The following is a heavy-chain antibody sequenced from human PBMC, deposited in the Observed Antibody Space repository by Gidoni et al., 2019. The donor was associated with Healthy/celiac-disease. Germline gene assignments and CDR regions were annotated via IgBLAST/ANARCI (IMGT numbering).Heavy chain of an antibody. D-gene: IGHD3-16*01. CDR3: AGEDDYVWGRPYWDLDL. Sequence: EVQLAESGGGPVTPGASLSLSCAASGCASGSYSMNWVRHAPGKGLEWVSSISSSSSDRYYADSVKNRCTISRDNTKNTLYLQMNSRRAEDAAVDYCAGEDDYVWGRPYWDLDLWGRGTLVTVSS. J-gene: IGHJ2*01. CDR2: ISSSSSDR. CDR1: GCASGSYS. V-gene: IGHV3-21*01.